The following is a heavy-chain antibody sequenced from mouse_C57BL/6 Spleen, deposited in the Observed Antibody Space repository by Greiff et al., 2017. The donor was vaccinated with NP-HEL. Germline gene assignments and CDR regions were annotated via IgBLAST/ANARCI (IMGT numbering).Heavy chain of an antibody. D-gene: IGHD2-1*01. CDR3: VREMNYGNCFAY. V-gene: IGHV10-3*01. Sequence: EVQVVESGGGLVQPKGSLKLSCAASGFTFNTYAMHWVRQAPGKGLEWVARIRSKSSNYATYYADSVKDRFTISRDDSQSMLYLQMNNLKTEDTAMYYCVREMNYGNCFAYWGQGTLVTVSA. CDR2: IRSKSSNYAT. CDR1: GFTFNTYA. J-gene: IGHJ3*01.